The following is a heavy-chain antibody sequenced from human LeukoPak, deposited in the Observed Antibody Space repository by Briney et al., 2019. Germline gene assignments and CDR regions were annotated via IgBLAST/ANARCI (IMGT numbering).Heavy chain of an antibody. CDR2: INAGNGNT. CDR3: ARVRYYYDSSGCFDY. Sequence: ASVKVSCKASGYTFTSYAMHWVRQAPGQRLEWMGWINAGNGNTKYSQKFQGRVTITRDTSASTAYMELSSLRSEDTAVYYCARVRYYYDSSGCFDYWGQGTLVTVSS. V-gene: IGHV1-3*01. D-gene: IGHD3-22*01. CDR1: GYTFTSYA. J-gene: IGHJ4*02.